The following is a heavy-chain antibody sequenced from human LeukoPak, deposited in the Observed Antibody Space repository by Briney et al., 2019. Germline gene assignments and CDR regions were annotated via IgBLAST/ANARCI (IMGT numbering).Heavy chain of an antibody. V-gene: IGHV3-48*03. CDR2: ISSSGRAI. CDR3: ARCPRWAHFDY. D-gene: IGHD4-23*01. J-gene: IGHJ4*02. CDR1: GFTFSSYV. Sequence: QAGGSLRLSCAGSGFTFSSYVMNWVRQAPGKGLEWISYISSSGRAIYYADSVKGRFTVSRDNAKNSLYLQMNSLRAEDTAVYYCARCPRWAHFDYWGQGTLVTVSS.